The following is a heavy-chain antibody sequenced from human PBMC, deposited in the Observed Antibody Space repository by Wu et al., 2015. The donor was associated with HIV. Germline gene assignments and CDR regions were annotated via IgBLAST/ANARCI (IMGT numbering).Heavy chain of an antibody. V-gene: IGHV1-18*01. CDR1: GYTFTTYA. D-gene: IGHD3-10*01. CDR2: ISTYNGKT. CDR3: AVMVRGVIIRRYFDI. Sequence: QVQLVQSGGEVKKPGDSVKVSCKASGYTFTTYAISWVRQAPGQGLEWMGWISTYNGKTDYTQKVQGRVTLTTDTSTSTAYMELRSLTSDDTAMYYCAVMVRGVIIRRYFDIWGQGTLVTVSS. J-gene: IGHJ3*02.